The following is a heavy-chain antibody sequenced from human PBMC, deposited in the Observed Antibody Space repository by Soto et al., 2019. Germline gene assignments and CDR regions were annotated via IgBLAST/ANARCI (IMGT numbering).Heavy chain of an antibody. V-gene: IGHV1-69*12. J-gene: IGHJ4*02. D-gene: IGHD1-26*01. CDR1: GGTFSSYA. CDR3: AREYSGSYSYFDY. Sequence: QVQLVQSGAEVKKPGSSVKVSCKASGGTFSSYAISWVRQAPGQGLEWMGGIIPIFGTANYAQKFQGRVTITADEATSTAYMEQSSMRSNDTAVYYCAREYSGSYSYFDYWGPGTLVTVPS. CDR2: IIPIFGTA.